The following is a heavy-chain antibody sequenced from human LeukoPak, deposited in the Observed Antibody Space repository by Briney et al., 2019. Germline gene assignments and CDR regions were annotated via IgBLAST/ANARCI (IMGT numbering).Heavy chain of an antibody. CDR3: ARRNTVNWFDP. V-gene: IGHV1-18*01. CDR2: VSAYNGNT. D-gene: IGHD4-11*01. Sequence: ASVKVSCKASGYTFYYYGISWVRQAPGQGLEWMGWVSAYNGNTNYAQKLQGRVTMTTDTSTSTAYMELRSLRSDDTAVYYCARRNTVNWFDPWGQGTLVTVSS. J-gene: IGHJ5*02. CDR1: GYTFYYYG.